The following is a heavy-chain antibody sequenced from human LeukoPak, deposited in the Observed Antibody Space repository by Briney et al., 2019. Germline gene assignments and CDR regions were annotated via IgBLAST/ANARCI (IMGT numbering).Heavy chain of an antibody. CDR1: GGSFSGYY. D-gene: IGHD2-2*01. CDR2: INHSGST. CDR3: AGYCSSTSCHGSNWFDP. J-gene: IGHJ5*02. V-gene: IGHV4-34*01. Sequence: SETLSLTCAVYGGSFSGYYWSWIRQPPGKGLEWIGEINHSGSTNYNPSLKSQVTISVDTSKNQFSLKLSSVTAADTAVYYCAGYCSSTSCHGSNWFDPWGQGTLVTVSS.